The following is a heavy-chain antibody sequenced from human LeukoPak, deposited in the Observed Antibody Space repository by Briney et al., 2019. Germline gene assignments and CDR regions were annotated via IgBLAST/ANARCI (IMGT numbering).Heavy chain of an antibody. V-gene: IGHV3-33*06. CDR3: AKDRGGYSYAFDY. D-gene: IGHD5-18*01. J-gene: IGHJ4*02. CDR2: IWYDGSNK. CDR1: GFTFSSYG. Sequence: GGSLRLSCAASGFTFSSYGMHWVRQAPGKAREWVAVIWYDGSNKYYADSVKGRFTISRDNSKNTLYLQMNSLRAEDTAVYSCAKDRGGYSYAFDYWGQGTLVTVSS.